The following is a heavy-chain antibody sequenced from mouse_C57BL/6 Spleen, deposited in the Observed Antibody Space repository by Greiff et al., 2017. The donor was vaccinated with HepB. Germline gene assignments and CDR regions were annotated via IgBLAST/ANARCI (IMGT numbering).Heavy chain of an antibody. CDR2: INPNNGGT. CDR3: ARDGAYGSSYGAY. D-gene: IGHD1-1*01. CDR1: GYTFTDYN. V-gene: IGHV1-22*01. J-gene: IGHJ3*01. Sequence: VQLKQSGPELVKPGASVKMSCKASGYTFTDYNMPWVKQSHGKSLEWLGYINPNNGGTSYNQKFKGKATFTVNKSSSTAYMELRSLTSEDSAVYYGARDGAYGSSYGAYWGQGTLVTVSA.